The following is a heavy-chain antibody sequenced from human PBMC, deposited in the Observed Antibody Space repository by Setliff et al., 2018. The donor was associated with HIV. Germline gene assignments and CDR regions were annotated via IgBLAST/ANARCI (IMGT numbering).Heavy chain of an antibody. J-gene: IGHJ4*02. CDR1: GGSFSSNNYY. Sequence: SETLSLTCSVSGGSFSSNNYYCGWIRQPPGKGLEWSGSIYYGGNTYYNPSLKSRVTISVDTSKNHFSLKLTSVTAADTDVYFCARQGGNYVVDNWGQGTLVTVSS. CDR2: IYYGGNT. D-gene: IGHD1-7*01. CDR3: ARQGGNYVVDN. V-gene: IGHV4-39*01.